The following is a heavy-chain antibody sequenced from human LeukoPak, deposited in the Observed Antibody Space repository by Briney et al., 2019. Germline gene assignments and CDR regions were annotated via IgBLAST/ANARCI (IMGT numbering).Heavy chain of an antibody. CDR2: IYYSGST. CDR3: ARGLYCSSTSCYLTAFFDY. CDR1: GGSISSYY. V-gene: IGHV4-59*01. J-gene: IGHJ4*02. Sequence: SETLSLTCTVSGGSISSYYWSWIRQPPGKGLEWIGYIYYSGSTNYKPSLKSRVTISVDTSKNQFSLKLSSVTAADTAVYYCARGLYCSSTSCYLTAFFDYWGQGTLVTVSS. D-gene: IGHD2-2*01.